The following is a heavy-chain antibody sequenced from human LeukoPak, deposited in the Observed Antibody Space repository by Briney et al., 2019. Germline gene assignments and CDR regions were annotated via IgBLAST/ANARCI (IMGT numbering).Heavy chain of an antibody. Sequence: GGSLRLSCAAAGFTFSSYAMSWVRQAPGQGLEWVSVISGNGGSAFYEDSVKGRFTISRDNSKNTLYLQVNSLRAEDTAVYYCARDRSMVRGVIYDFDYWGQGTLVTVSS. J-gene: IGHJ4*02. CDR1: GFTFSSYA. CDR2: ISGNGGSA. D-gene: IGHD3-10*01. CDR3: ARDRSMVRGVIYDFDY. V-gene: IGHV3-23*01.